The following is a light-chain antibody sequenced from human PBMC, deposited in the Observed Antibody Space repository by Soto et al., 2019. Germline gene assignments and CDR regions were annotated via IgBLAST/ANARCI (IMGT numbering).Light chain of an antibody. CDR3: LSYAGSYNFV. V-gene: IGLV2-14*03. CDR2: EVS. J-gene: IGLJ1*01. CDR1: SSDVGGYNF. Sequence: QSVLTQPASVFGSPGQSITFSCTGTSSDVGGYNFVSWYQQHPGKAPKLMIYEVSSRPSGVSNRFSGSKSGNTASLTISGLQADDEADYYCLSYAGSYNFVFGSGTKLTVL.